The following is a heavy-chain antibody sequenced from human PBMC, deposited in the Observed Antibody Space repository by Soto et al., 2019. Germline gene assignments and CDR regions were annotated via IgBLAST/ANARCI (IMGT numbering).Heavy chain of an antibody. CDR2: INHSGST. V-gene: IGHV4-34*01. D-gene: IGHD3-3*01. J-gene: IGHJ6*04. CDR3: ARYWGSGYSDV. Sequence: SETLSLTCAVYGGSFSGYYWSWIRQPPGKGLEWIGEINHSGSTNYNPSLKSRVTISVDTSKNQFSLKLSSVTAADTAVYYCARYWGSGYSDVWGKGITVTVSS. CDR1: GGSFSGYY.